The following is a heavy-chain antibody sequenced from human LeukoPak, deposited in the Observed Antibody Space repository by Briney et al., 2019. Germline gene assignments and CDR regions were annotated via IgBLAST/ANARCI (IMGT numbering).Heavy chain of an antibody. CDR2: IYYSGST. J-gene: IGHJ5*02. V-gene: IGHV4-39*07. D-gene: IGHD1-1*01. CDR3: ASQTGTTGNWFDP. Sequence: SETLSLTCTVSGGSISSSSYYWGWIRRPPGTGLEWIGSIYYSGSTYYNPSLKSRVTISVDTSKYQFSLKLSSVTAADTAVYYCASQTGTTGNWFDPWGQGTLVTVSS. CDR1: GGSISSSSYY.